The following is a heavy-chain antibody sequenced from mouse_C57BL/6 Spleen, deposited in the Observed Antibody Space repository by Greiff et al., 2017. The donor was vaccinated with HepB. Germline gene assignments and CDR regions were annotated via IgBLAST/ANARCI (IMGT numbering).Heavy chain of an antibody. CDR1: GYTFTSYW. CDR3: ARWKTAQATSWFAY. J-gene: IGHJ3*01. Sequence: QVQLKQPGAELVKPGASVKMSCKASGYTFTSYWITWVKQRPGQGLEWIGDIYPGSGSTNYNEKFKSKATLTVDTSSSTAYMQLSSLTSEDSAVYYCARWKTAQATSWFAYWGQGTLVTVSA. D-gene: IGHD3-2*02. V-gene: IGHV1-55*01. CDR2: IYPGSGST.